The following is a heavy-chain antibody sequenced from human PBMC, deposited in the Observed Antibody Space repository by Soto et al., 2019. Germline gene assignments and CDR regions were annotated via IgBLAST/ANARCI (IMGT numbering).Heavy chain of an antibody. CDR2: IYYSGST. CDR1: GGSISSGDYY. J-gene: IGHJ6*02. D-gene: IGHD3-10*01. Sequence: QVQLQESGPGLVKPSQTLSLTCTVSGGSISSGDYYWSWIRQPPGKGLEWIGYIYYSGSTYYNPSLKSRVTISVDTSKNQFSLKLSSVTAADTAVYYCARDTVVRGELYDYYYYYGMDVWGQGTTVTVSS. V-gene: IGHV4-30-4*01. CDR3: ARDTVVRGELYDYYYYYGMDV.